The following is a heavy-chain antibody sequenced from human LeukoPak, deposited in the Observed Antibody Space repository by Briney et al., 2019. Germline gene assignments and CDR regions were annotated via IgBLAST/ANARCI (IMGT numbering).Heavy chain of an antibody. D-gene: IGHD2-21*01. CDR3: ARDHNWHIRYNYYYGMDV. CDR2: IYEGGST. Sequence: GGSLRLSCAASGFTFSSYWMSWVRQAPGKGLEWVSIIYEGGSTYYADSVKGRFSISRDSSKNTLFLQMNSLRAEDTAVYYCARDHNWHIRYNYYYGMDVWGQGTTVTVSS. J-gene: IGHJ6*02. CDR1: GFTFSSYW. V-gene: IGHV3-66*01.